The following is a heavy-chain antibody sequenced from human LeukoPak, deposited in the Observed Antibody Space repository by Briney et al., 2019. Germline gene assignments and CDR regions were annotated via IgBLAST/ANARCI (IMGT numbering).Heavy chain of an antibody. Sequence: GGSLRLSCAASGFSLSKYWMHWVRQAPGKGLVWVSRINGDGSIINYADSAKGRFTISRDNAKNTLHLQMNSLTAEDTAVYYCAELGITMIGGVWGKGTTVTISS. CDR1: GFSLSKYW. J-gene: IGHJ6*04. V-gene: IGHV3-74*01. D-gene: IGHD3-10*02. CDR3: AELGITMIGGV. CDR2: INGDGSII.